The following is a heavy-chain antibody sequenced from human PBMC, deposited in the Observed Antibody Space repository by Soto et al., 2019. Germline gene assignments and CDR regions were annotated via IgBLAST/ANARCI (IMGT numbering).Heavy chain of an antibody. CDR2: ISSSSSDI. CDR3: ARDEGPFYGFWRGFNWFDP. CDR1: VFTCSSYS. D-gene: IGHD3-3*01. V-gene: IGHV3-21*06. Sequence: PWWSLRLSCAASVFTCSSYSMNWFRQAPGKGLEWVSSISSSSSDISYADSVKGRFTISRDNAKNSLYLQMNSLRAEDTAVYYCARDEGPFYGFWRGFNWFDPWGQGTLVTVSS. J-gene: IGHJ5*02.